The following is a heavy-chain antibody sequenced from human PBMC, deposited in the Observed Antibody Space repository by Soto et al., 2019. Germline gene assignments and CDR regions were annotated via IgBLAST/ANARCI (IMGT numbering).Heavy chain of an antibody. Sequence: SETLSLTCTDSGGSISSGGYYWSWIRQHPGKGLEWIGYIYYSGSTYYNPSLKSRVTISVDTSKNQFSLKLSSVTAADTAVYYCARDRYCSSTSCYRDVAFDIWGQGTMVTVSS. J-gene: IGHJ3*02. D-gene: IGHD2-2*01. CDR1: GGSISSGGYY. CDR3: ARDRYCSSTSCYRDVAFDI. V-gene: IGHV4-31*03. CDR2: IYYSGST.